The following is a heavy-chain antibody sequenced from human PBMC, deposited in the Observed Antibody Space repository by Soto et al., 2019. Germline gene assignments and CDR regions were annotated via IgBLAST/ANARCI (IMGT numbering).Heavy chain of an antibody. CDR1: GGTFSSYA. CDR3: ARGTTYYYDSSGYSDY. V-gene: IGHV1-69*13. J-gene: IGHJ4*02. D-gene: IGHD3-22*01. Sequence: SVKVSCKASGGTFSSYAISWVRQAPGQGLEWMGGIIPIFGTANYAQKFQGRVTITADESTSTAYMELSSLRSEDTAVYYCARGTTYYYDSSGYSDYWGQGTLVTVSS. CDR2: IIPIFGTA.